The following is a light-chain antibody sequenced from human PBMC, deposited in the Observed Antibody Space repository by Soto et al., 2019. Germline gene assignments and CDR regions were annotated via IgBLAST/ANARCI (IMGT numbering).Light chain of an antibody. V-gene: IGKV3-11*01. CDR2: DAS. J-gene: IGKJ5*01. CDR3: QQRNSWPRA. Sequence: EIVLTHSPGTLSLSPGERATLSCRASQSVNSHLAWYQQKRGQAPRPLIYDASNRATGIPARFNGSGSGTDFTLTISSLEPEDFAIYYCQQRNSWPRAFGQGTRLEI. CDR1: QSVNSH.